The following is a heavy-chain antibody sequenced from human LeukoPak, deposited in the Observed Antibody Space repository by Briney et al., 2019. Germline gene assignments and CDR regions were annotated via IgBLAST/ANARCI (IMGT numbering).Heavy chain of an antibody. D-gene: IGHD3-3*01. CDR2: IRAYNGNT. CDR1: GYTFTSYG. V-gene: IGHV1-18*01. J-gene: IGHJ5*02. CDR3: ARGASITIFGVVISNWFDP. Sequence: ASAKVSCKASGYTFTSYGISWVRQAPGQGLEWMGWIRAYNGNTNYAQKLQGRVTMTTDTSTSTAYMELRSLRSDDTAVYYCARGASITIFGVVISNWFDPWGQGTLVTVSS.